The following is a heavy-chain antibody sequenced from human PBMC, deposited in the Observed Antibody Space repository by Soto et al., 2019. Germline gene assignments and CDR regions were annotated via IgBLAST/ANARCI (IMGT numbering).Heavy chain of an antibody. Sequence: QVQLVQSGAEVKKPGASVKVSCKASGYTFTGYYMHWVRQAPGQGLEWMGWINPNSGGTNYAQKSQGRVTMTRDTSTSTAYMELSRLRSDDTAVFFCARRPNYDFWSGHVLDVWGQGTTVIVSS. CDR1: GYTFTGYY. CDR2: INPNSGGT. J-gene: IGHJ6*02. V-gene: IGHV1-2*02. D-gene: IGHD3-3*01. CDR3: ARRPNYDFWSGHVLDV.